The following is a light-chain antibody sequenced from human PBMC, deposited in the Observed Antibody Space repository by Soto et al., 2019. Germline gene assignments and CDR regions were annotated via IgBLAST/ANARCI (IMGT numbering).Light chain of an antibody. J-gene: IGKJ4*01. CDR1: QSVGSY. Sequence: EIVLIQSPATLSLSPGERATLSCRASQSVGSYLAWYQHKPGQAPRLLISDASNRATGIPARFSGSGSETDFTLTISSLEPEDSAVYYRQHRRSLPSLTFCG. CDR2: DAS. V-gene: IGKV3-11*01. CDR3: QHRRSLPSLT.